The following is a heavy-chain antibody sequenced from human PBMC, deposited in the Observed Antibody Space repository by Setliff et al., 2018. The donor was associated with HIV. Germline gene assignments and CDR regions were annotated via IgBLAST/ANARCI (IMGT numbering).Heavy chain of an antibody. J-gene: IGHJ3*02. CDR2: IYASGSP. Sequence: SETLSLTCTVSGGSMNSGGYYWTWIRQHPGKGLEWIGYIYASGSPDYNPSLESRVTISSDTSKNQFSLKPKSVTGADTAVYYCARVFHSLPTGLNDPSDMWGQGTLVTVSS. D-gene: IGHD4-17*01. CDR1: GGSMNSGGYY. V-gene: IGHV4-31*03. CDR3: ARVFHSLPTGLNDPSDM.